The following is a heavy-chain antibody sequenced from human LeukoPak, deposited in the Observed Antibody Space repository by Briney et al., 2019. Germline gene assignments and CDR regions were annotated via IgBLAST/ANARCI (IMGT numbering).Heavy chain of an antibody. D-gene: IGHD3-3*02. CDR1: VHTFTVYY. CDR3: ASGRTIFYYYMDV. J-gene: IGHJ6*03. CDR2: LNPKRGDT. Sequence: ASVKVSCKSSVHTFTVYYMHWVRQAPGQGLEWMVWLNPKRGDTNYAQKFQGRVTMTRETSISTVYMELSRLRSDDTAVYHCASGRTIFYYYMDVWGKGTTVTISS. V-gene: IGHV1-2*02.